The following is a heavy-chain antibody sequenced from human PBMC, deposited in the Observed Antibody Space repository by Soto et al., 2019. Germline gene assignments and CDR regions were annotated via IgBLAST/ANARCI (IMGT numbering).Heavy chain of an antibody. J-gene: IGHJ4*02. D-gene: IGHD3-10*01. CDR3: VRGRYGSEIH. Sequence: GGSLRLSCAASGFTFSSYGMRWVRQAPGKGLEWVAVISYDGSNKYYADSVKGRFTISTHSSQNTLFLQMNSLRTEDTATYYCVRGRYGSEIHWGQGTKVTVSS. CDR1: GFTFSSYG. CDR2: ISYDGSNK. V-gene: IGHV3-30*03.